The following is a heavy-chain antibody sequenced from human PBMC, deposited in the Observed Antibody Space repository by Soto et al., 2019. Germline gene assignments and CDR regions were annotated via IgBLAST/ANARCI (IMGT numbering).Heavy chain of an antibody. CDR2: IWNDGSNK. V-gene: IGHV3-33*01. D-gene: IGHD6-13*01. J-gene: IGHJ4*02. CDR3: ARDLRAAAGTFDY. CDR1: GFTFSSYG. Sequence: GGSLRLSCAASGFTFSSYGMHWVRQAPGKGLEWVAVIWNDGSNKYYADSVKGRFTISRDNSKNTLYLQMNSLRAEDTAVYYCARDLRAAAGTFDYWGQGTLVTVSS.